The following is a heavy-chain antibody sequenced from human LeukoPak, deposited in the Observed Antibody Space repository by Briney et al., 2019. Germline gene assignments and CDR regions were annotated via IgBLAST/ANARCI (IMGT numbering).Heavy chain of an antibody. Sequence: GGSLRLSCAASGFTFTDYGMHWVRQAPGKGLEWVAVISHDGSNDYYADSVKGRFTISRDNSKNTLYLQMNSLRAEDTAVYYCARGAASSTSNAYYWGQGTLVTVAS. CDR3: ARGAASSTSNAYY. CDR1: GFTFTDYG. J-gene: IGHJ4*02. CDR2: ISHDGSND. V-gene: IGHV3-33*08. D-gene: IGHD6-13*01.